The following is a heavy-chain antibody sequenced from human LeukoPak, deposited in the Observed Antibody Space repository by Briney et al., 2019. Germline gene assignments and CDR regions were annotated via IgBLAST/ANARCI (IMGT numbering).Heavy chain of an antibody. Sequence: SETLSLTCTVSGDSISSSSYYWGWIRQPPGKGLEWIGSIYYSGSTYYNPSLKSRVTISVDTSKNQFSLKLSSVTAADTAVYYCARRKLYYYDSSGYPRPYYYFDYWGQGTLVTVSS. CDR1: GDSISSSSYY. V-gene: IGHV4-39*07. CDR3: ARRKLYYYDSSGYPRPYYYFDY. J-gene: IGHJ4*02. D-gene: IGHD3-22*01. CDR2: IYYSGST.